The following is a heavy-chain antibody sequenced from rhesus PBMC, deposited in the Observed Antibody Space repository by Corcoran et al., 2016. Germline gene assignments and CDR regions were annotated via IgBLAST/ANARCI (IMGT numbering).Heavy chain of an antibody. D-gene: IGHD6-31*01. CDR3: ARRWRLVPRYDY. CDR1: GGSISDNYR. CDR2: IYGYSTNT. V-gene: IGHV4S10*01. J-gene: IGHJ4*01. Sequence: QVQLQESGPGVVKPSETLSLTCAVSGGSISDNYRGSWIRQHPGKGLEWIGYIYGYSTNTNFNPSLKSRVTISKDTSQNQFSLKLNSVTAADTAVYFCARRWRLVPRYDYWGQGVLVTVSS.